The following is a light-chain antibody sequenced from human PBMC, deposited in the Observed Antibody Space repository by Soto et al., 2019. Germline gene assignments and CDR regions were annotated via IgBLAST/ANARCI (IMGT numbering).Light chain of an antibody. Sequence: QSALTQPASVSWSPGQSITISCTGTSSDVGGYNYVSWYQQHPGKAPKLMIYDVSNRPSGVSNRFSGSKSGNTASLTISGLQAEDEADYYCSSYTSSSTLLFGGGTQLTVL. CDR1: SSDVGGYNY. CDR2: DVS. V-gene: IGLV2-14*01. J-gene: IGLJ3*02. CDR3: SSYTSSSTLL.